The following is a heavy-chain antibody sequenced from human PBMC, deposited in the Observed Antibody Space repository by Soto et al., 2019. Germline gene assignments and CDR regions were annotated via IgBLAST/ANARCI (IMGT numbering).Heavy chain of an antibody. V-gene: IGHV3-66*04. Sequence: EVQLLESGGGLVRPGGSLRLSCVASGFTVSNNYMRWVRQAPGKGLEWVSFIYSGGNTYYADSVKGRFTLSRDKSNNTLYLHRTRLSAEETDVYYGTRRPGSWGQGTLVTVS. J-gene: IGHJ5*02. D-gene: IGHD7-27*01. CDR2: IYSGGNT. CDR1: GFTVSNNY. CDR3: TRRPGS.